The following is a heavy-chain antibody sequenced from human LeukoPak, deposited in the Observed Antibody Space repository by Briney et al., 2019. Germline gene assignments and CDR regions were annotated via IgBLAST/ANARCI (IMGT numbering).Heavy chain of an antibody. CDR2: INHSGST. Sequence: SETLSLTCAVYGGSFSGYYWSWIRQPPGEGLEWIGEINHSGSTNYNPSLKSRVTISVDTSKNQFSLKLSSVTAADTAVYYCARGHSYLPYNWFDPWGQGTLVTVSS. CDR3: ARGHSYLPYNWFDP. V-gene: IGHV4-34*01. CDR1: GGSFSGYY. J-gene: IGHJ5*02. D-gene: IGHD5-18*01.